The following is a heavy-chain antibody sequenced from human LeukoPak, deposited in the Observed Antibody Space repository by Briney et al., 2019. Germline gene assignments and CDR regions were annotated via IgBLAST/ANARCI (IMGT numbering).Heavy chain of an antibody. D-gene: IGHD3-3*01. Sequence: GGSLRLSCVASGFTFSSYGMHWVRRAPGKGLDWMTFIRYDGSQKYYADSVRGRFTISRDDSKNTLSLQMNSLRAEDTAVYYCARVYQGVAIFDGIDYWGQGTLVTVSS. J-gene: IGHJ4*02. CDR1: GFTFSSYG. V-gene: IGHV3-30*02. CDR2: IRYDGSQK. CDR3: ARVYQGVAIFDGIDY.